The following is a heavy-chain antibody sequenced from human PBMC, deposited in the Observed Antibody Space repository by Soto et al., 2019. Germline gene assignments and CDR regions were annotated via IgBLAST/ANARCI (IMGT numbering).Heavy chain of an antibody. J-gene: IGHJ5*02. D-gene: IGHD4-17*01. Sequence: QVQLVQSGAEVKKPGSSVKVSCKPFGGTLSSYAITWMRQAPGQGLEWMGGIIPFSGAANYAQKCQGRVTITADESTNTAYMDLSSLRSEDTAVYFCARVWVTTVTAWFDLWGQGTLVTVSS. V-gene: IGHV1-69*01. CDR1: GGTLSSYA. CDR2: IIPFSGAA. CDR3: ARVWVTTVTAWFDL.